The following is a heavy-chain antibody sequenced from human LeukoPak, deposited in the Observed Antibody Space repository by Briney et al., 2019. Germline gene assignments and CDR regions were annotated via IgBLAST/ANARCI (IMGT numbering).Heavy chain of an antibody. J-gene: IGHJ4*02. CDR2: ITNSGMTI. V-gene: IGHV3-11*01. D-gene: IGHD4-17*01. CDR3: ARVTYGDSKGSDY. CDR1: GFTFSDYY. Sequence: GGSLRLSCAASGFTFSDYYMSWIRQAPGKGLEWVSHITNSGMTIYYADSVKGRFTISRDNAKNSLYLQMNSLRAEDTAVYYCARVTYGDSKGSDYWGQGTLVTVSS.